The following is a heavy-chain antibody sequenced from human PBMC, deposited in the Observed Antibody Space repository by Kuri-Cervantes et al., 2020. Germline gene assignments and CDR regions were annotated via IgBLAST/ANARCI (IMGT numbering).Heavy chain of an antibody. V-gene: IGHV3-48*02. D-gene: IGHD6-19*01. J-gene: IGHJ5*02. CDR3: ARDSSGWKSFDH. CDR1: GFTFSSYN. CDR2: ISSSSSSI. Sequence: GRSLRLSCAASGFTFSSYNMNWVRQAPGKGLEWVSYISSSSSSIHYADSVKGRFTISRDNAKNSLYLQMNNLGDEDTAVYYCARDSSGWKSFDHWGHGALVTVSS.